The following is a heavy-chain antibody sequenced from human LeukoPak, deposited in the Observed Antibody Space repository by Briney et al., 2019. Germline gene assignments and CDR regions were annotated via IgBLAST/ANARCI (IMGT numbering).Heavy chain of an antibody. V-gene: IGHV3-7*01. D-gene: IGHD1-26*01. CDR3: ARDYSGSYSPYFDL. CDR1: GFTFSTYW. Sequence: GGSLRLSCAASGFTFSTYWMSWVRQAPGKGLEWVANIKGDGSEKNYVGSVKGRFTISRDNAKNSLYLQMNSLRAEDTAVYYCARDYSGSYSPYFDLWGRGTLVTVSS. CDR2: IKGDGSEK. J-gene: IGHJ2*01.